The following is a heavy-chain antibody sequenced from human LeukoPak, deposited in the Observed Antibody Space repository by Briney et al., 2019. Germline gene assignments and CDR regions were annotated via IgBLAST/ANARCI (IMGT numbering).Heavy chain of an antibody. Sequence: ASVKVSCKASGYTFTGYYMHWVRQATGQGLEWKGWMNPNSGNTGYAQKFQGRVTMTRNTSISTAYMELSSLRSEDTAVYYCARGAPGNSSSLVLNDYYGMDVWGQGTTVTVSS. CDR1: GYTFTGYY. CDR2: MNPNSGNT. J-gene: IGHJ6*02. CDR3: ARGAPGNSSSLVLNDYYGMDV. D-gene: IGHD6-13*01. V-gene: IGHV1-8*02.